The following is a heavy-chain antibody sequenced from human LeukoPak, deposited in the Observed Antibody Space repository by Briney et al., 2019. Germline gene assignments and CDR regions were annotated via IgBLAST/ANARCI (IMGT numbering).Heavy chain of an antibody. D-gene: IGHD6-13*01. J-gene: IGHJ5*02. CDR3: AREIAAAGSNWFDP. CDR2: IIPIFGTA. Sequence: ASVKVSCKASGGTFSSYAISWVRQAPGQRLEWMGGIIPIFGTANYAQKFQGRVTITADESTSTAYMELSSLRSEDTAVYYCAREIAAAGSNWFDPWGQGTLVTVSS. V-gene: IGHV1-69*13. CDR1: GGTFSSYA.